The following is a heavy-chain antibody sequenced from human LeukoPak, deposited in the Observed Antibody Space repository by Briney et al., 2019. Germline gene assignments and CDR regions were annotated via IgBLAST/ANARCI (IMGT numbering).Heavy chain of an antibody. J-gene: IGHJ3*02. Sequence: GESLKISCKGSGYSFTSYWIGWVRQMPGKGREGMAWMNPNSGNTGYAQKFQGRVTITRNTSISTAYMELSSLRSEDTAVYYCASTKLGISAFDIWGQGTMVTVSS. V-gene: IGHV1-8*03. CDR1: GYSFTSYW. CDR3: ASTKLGISAFDI. CDR2: MNPNSGNT. D-gene: IGHD7-27*01.